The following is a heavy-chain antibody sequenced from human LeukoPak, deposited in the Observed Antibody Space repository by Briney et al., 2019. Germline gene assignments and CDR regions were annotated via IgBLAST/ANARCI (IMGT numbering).Heavy chain of an antibody. CDR2: IYYSGST. CDR3: ARTAIVGTTWYFDY. D-gene: IGHD1-26*01. J-gene: IGHJ4*02. V-gene: IGHV4-39*01. Sequence: GSLRLSCAASGFTVSSSYMSWVRQAPGKGLEWIGSIYYSGSTYYSPSLKSRVTISVDTSKNQFSLKLSSVTAADTAVYYCARTAIVGTTWYFDYWGQGTLVTVSS. CDR1: GFTVSSSY.